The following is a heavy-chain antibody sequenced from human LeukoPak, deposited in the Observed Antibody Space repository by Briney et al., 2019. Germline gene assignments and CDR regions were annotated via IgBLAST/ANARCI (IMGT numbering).Heavy chain of an antibody. J-gene: IGHJ4*02. D-gene: IGHD6-13*01. CDR1: GFTFSSYG. V-gene: IGHV3-30*02. CDR2: IRYDGSNK. CDR3: AKDRYPYSIRQPFFGY. Sequence: PGGSLRLSCAASGFTFSSYGMHWGREAPGKGLEWVAFIRYDGSNKYYADSVKGRFTISRDNSKNTLYLQMNSLRAEDTAVYYCAKDRYPYSIRQPFFGYWGQGTLVTVSS.